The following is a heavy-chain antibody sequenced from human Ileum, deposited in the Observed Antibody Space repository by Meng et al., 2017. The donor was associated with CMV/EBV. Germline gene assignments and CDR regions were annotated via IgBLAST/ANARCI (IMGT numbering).Heavy chain of an antibody. Sequence: GESLKISCAASGVAVSSSFFSWVRQAPGKGLEWVSVIYSSGTTYYTESVNGRFTISRDGSKNMVYLQMNSLRPEDTAMYYCARDLGPKHDYNWRAFDIWGQGTMVTVSS. CDR3: ARDLGPKHDYNWRAFDI. J-gene: IGHJ3*02. CDR2: IYSSGTT. V-gene: IGHV3-66*03. CDR1: GVAVSSSF. D-gene: IGHD5-24*01.